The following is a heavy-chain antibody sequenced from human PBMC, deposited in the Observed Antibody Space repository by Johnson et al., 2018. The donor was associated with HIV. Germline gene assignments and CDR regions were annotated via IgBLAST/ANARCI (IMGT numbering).Heavy chain of an antibody. V-gene: IGHV3-23*04. J-gene: IGHJ3*01. CDR1: GFTFGSYA. D-gene: IGHD3-10*01. CDR3: ARERDMGRGVSDAVDR. CDR2: MGCISGCT. Sequence: MQLVESGGGLVQPGGSLRLSCAASGFTFGSYAMRWVRQTPGKGLEWVSHMGCISGCTYDGDTVEERISISRDISKNHLYLQMNSLRVEDTAVYYWARERDMGRGVSDAVDRWSQGTM.